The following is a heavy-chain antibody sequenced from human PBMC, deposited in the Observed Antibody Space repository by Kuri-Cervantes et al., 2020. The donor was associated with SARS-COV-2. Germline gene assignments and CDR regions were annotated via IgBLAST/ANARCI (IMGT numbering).Heavy chain of an antibody. J-gene: IGHJ4*02. D-gene: IGHD2-8*01. V-gene: IGHV4-39*07. CDR1: GGSISSSSYY. CDR3: ARDSYCINGVCLLGY. Sequence: GSLRLSCTVSGGSISSSSYYWGWIRQPPGKGLEWIGSIYYSGSTYYNPSLKSRVTISVDTSKNQFSLKLSSVTAADTALYYCARDSYCINGVCLLGYWGQGTLVTVSS. CDR2: IYYSGST.